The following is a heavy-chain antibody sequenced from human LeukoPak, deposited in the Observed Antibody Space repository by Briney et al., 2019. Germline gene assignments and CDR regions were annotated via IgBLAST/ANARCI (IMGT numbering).Heavy chain of an antibody. CDR1: GYSFTSYW. D-gene: IGHD3-9*01. CDR3: ARHPAPQSRDRYYYYGMDV. CDR2: IYPGDSDT. Sequence: PGESLKISCKGSGYSFTSYWIGWVRQMPGKGLEWMGIIYPGDSDTRYSPSFQGQVTISADKSISTAYLQWTSLKASDTAMYFCARHPAPQSRDRYYYYGMDVWGQGTTVTVSS. V-gene: IGHV5-51*01. J-gene: IGHJ6*02.